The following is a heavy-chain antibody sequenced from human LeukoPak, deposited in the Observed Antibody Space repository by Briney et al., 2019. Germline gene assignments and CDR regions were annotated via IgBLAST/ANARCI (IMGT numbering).Heavy chain of an antibody. J-gene: IGHJ3*02. Sequence: GGSLRLSCAASGFTFSSYWMNWVRQAPGKGLEWVSYISSSSSTIYYADSVKGRFTISRDNAKNSLYLQMNSLRDEDTAVYYCAREQTTVTDGGAFDIWGQGTMVTVSS. D-gene: IGHD4-17*01. CDR1: GFTFSSYW. V-gene: IGHV3-48*02. CDR2: ISSSSSTI. CDR3: AREQTTVTDGGAFDI.